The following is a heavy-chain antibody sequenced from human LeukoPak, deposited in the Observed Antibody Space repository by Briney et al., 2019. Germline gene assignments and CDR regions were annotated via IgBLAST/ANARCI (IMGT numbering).Heavy chain of an antibody. CDR1: GFTFSSYW. CDR2: INSDGSST. J-gene: IGHJ4*02. V-gene: IGHV3-74*01. D-gene: IGHD3-22*01. Sequence: PGGSLRLSCAASGFTFSSYWMHWVRQAPGKGLVWVSRINSDGSSTSYADSVKGRFTISRDNAKNTLYLQMNSLRAEDTAVYYCARGTTYYYDSSGYPDWGQGTLVTVS. CDR3: ARGTTYYYDSSGYPD.